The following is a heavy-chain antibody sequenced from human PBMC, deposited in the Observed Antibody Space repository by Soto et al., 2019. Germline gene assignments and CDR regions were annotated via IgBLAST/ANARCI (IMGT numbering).Heavy chain of an antibody. CDR3: ARGSLWGDYYDSSGDPYYFDY. D-gene: IGHD3-22*01. V-gene: IGHV4-30-4*01. J-gene: IGHJ4*02. Sequence: PSETLSLTCTVSGGSISSGDYYWSWIRQPPGKGLEWIGYIYYSGSTYYNPSLKSRVTISVDTSKNQFSLKLSSVTAADTAVYYCARGSLWGDYYDSSGDPYYFDYWGQGTLVTV. CDR1: GGSISSGDYY. CDR2: IYYSGST.